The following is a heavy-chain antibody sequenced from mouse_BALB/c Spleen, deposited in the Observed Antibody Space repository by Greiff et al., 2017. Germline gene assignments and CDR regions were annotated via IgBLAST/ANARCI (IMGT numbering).Heavy chain of an antibody. CDR3: ARGITLDY. CDR1: GYTFTSYW. D-gene: IGHD1-1*01. V-gene: IGHV1-7*01. Sequence: QVQLKQSGAELAKPGASVKMSCKASGYTFTSYWMHWVKQRPGQGLEWIGYINPSTGYTEYNQKFKDKATLTADKSSSTAYMQLSSLTSEDSAVYYCARGITLDYWGQGTTLTVSS. CDR2: INPSTGYT. J-gene: IGHJ2*01.